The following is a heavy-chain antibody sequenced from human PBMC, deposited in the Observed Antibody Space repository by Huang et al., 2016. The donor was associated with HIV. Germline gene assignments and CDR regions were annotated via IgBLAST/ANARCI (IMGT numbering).Heavy chain of an antibody. D-gene: IGHD5-18*01. J-gene: IGHJ4*02. CDR3: ARDRNGYSYGTYFDY. CDR2: SSSSSRHI. Sequence: EVQLVESGGGLVKIGGSLRLSCAASGFAFDTHSVHWVRQTPGKGLEWVSSSSSSSRHIYYAYSGKGRFTSSRDNAENSVSLQMNDLRAEDTALYYCARDRNGYSYGTYFDYWGLGTLVTVSS. V-gene: IGHV3-21*01. CDR1: GFAFDTHS.